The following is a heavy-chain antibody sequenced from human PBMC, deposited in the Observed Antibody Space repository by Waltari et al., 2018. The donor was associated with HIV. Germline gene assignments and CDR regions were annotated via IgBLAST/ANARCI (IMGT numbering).Heavy chain of an antibody. CDR3: ARRQAPYWYFDL. CDR2: ISSSNNNV. Sequence: QLVESGGGLVKAGGALRLSCAASGFTFSRYNMNCVRQVPGKGLEWVSSISSSNNNVFYGDSVKGRFTISRDNAKKSLFLQMNSLRGEDTAIYYCARRQAPYWYFDLWGRGTLVTVSS. CDR1: GFTFSRYN. J-gene: IGHJ2*01. V-gene: IGHV3-21*02.